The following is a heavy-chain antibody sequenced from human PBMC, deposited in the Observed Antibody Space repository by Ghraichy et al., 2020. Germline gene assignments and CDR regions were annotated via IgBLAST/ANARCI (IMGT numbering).Heavy chain of an antibody. V-gene: IGHV6-1*01. D-gene: IGHD2-15*01. CDR3: AGAGWRAFYI. Sequence: SETLSLTCAISGDSVSSNMAAWKWIRQSPSRGLEWLGRTYYRSKWYNDYAVSVKSRIIINPDTSQNQFSLQLNSVTPEDTAVYYCAGAGWRAFYIWGPGTMVTVSS. CDR1: GDSVSSNMAA. CDR2: TYYRSKWYN. J-gene: IGHJ3*02.